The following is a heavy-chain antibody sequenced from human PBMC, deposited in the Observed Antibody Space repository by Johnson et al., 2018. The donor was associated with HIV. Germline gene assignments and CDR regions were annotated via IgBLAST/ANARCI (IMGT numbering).Heavy chain of an antibody. CDR1: GFSLNSYD. J-gene: IGHJ3*02. D-gene: IGHD3-9*01. CDR2: ISYDGSKK. Sequence: QVQLVESGGGVVQPGGSLRLSCAASGFSLNSYDMHWVRQAPGKGLEWGTMISYDGSKKYYADSVKGRLTISRDNSKNTLYLQMNSLRAEDTAVYYCARELPSYDILTGPGAFDIWGQGTMVTVSS. CDR3: ARELPSYDILTGPGAFDI. V-gene: IGHV3-30*04.